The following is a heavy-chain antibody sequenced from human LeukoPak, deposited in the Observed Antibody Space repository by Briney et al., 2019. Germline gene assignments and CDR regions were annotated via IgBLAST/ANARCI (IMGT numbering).Heavy chain of an antibody. V-gene: IGHV3-48*02. Sequence: GGSLRLSCAASGFIFDYYAMNWVRQAPGKGLEWISYISSGSSTIYYADSVKGRFTVSRDNAKNTLFLQMNDLRDEDTAVYYCARDYDWALDFWGQGTRVTVSS. D-gene: IGHD3-9*01. CDR2: ISSGSSTI. CDR1: GFIFDYYA. J-gene: IGHJ4*02. CDR3: ARDYDWALDF.